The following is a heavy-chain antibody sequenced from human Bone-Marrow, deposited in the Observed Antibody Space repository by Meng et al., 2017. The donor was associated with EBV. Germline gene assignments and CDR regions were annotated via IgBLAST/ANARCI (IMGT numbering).Heavy chain of an antibody. CDR2: INHSGST. V-gene: IGHV4-34*01. D-gene: IGHD5-12*01. Sequence: GNLLQWGVGLLEPPVTLSLPCACYGGSFSGYYWSWIRQPPGKGLEWIGEINHSGSTNYTPSLKSRVTISVDTSKNQFSLKLSSVTAADTAVYYCAREGWLRLHWFDPWGQGTLVTVSS. CDR1: GGSFSGYY. CDR3: AREGWLRLHWFDP. J-gene: IGHJ5*02.